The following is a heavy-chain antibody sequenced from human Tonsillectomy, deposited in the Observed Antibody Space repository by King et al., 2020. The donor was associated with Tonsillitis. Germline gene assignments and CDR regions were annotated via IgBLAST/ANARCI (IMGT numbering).Heavy chain of an antibody. CDR1: GFTFSSYW. V-gene: IGHV3-74*01. CDR3: ARSDYSKDAFDI. Sequence: VQLVESGGGLVQPGGSLRLSCAASGFTFSSYWMHWVRQAPGKGLVWVSRINSDGSSTSYAGSVKGRFTISRDNAKNTLYLQMNSLRAEDTAVYYCARSDYSKDAFDIWGQGTMVTVSS. D-gene: IGHD4-11*01. CDR2: INSDGSST. J-gene: IGHJ3*02.